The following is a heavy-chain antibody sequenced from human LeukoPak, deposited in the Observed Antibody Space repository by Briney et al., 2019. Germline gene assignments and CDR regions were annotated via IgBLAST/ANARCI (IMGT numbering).Heavy chain of an antibody. D-gene: IGHD3-22*01. V-gene: IGHV1-2*06. Sequence: GASVKVSCKASGYTFTGYYMRWVRQAPGQGLEWMGRINPNSGGTNYAQKFQGRVTMTRDTSISTAYMELSRLRSDDTAVYYCARAGGGYDSSGYYEDFDYWGQGTLVTVSS. CDR2: INPNSGGT. J-gene: IGHJ4*02. CDR1: GYTFTGYY. CDR3: ARAGGGYDSSGYYEDFDY.